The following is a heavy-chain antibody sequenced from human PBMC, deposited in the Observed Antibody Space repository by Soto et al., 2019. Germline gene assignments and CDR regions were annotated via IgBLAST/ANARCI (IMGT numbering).Heavy chain of an antibody. Sequence: QVQLVQSGGEVKKPGASVKVSCQASGYSLQSYGINWVRLAPGQGLEWMGWISGDSGNTNYAQKSQGRVTMTTETSTSTAYMELRSLRSDDTAVYYCARDTQSIGEGESDFWGQGTLVTVSS. D-gene: IGHD3-16*01. J-gene: IGHJ4*02. V-gene: IGHV1-18*01. CDR2: ISGDSGNT. CDR3: ARDTQSIGEGESDF. CDR1: GYSLQSYG.